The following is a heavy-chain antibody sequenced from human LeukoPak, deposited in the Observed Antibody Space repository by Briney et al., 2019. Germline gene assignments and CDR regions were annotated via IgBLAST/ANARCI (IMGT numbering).Heavy chain of an antibody. CDR3: ARASYSSGWYRPDYYYYGMDV. D-gene: IGHD6-19*01. CDR1: GFTFSSYW. J-gene: IGHJ6*02. CDR2: IKQDGSEK. Sequence: GGSLRLSCAASGFTFSSYWMSWVRQAPGKGLEWVANIKQDGSEKYYVHSVKGRFTISRDNAKNSLYLQMNSLRAEDTAVYYCARASYSSGWYRPDYYYYGMDVWGQGTTVTVSS. V-gene: IGHV3-7*01.